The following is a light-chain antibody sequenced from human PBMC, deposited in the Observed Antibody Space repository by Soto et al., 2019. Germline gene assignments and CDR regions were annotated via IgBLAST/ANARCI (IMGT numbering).Light chain of an antibody. Sequence: EIVLTQSPATLSLSPGERATLSCRASQSLSSYLAWYQQKPGQAPRLLIYDASHRATGIPARFSGSGSGTDFTLTISSLEPEDFAVYYCQQRSSWPLTFGQGTKVEIK. J-gene: IGKJ1*01. CDR2: DAS. CDR3: QQRSSWPLT. V-gene: IGKV3-11*01. CDR1: QSLSSY.